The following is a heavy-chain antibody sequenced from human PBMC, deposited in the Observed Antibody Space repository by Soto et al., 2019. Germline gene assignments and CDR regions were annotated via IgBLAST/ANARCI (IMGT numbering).Heavy chain of an antibody. CDR3: AREDFYNGLDV. V-gene: IGHV4-4*02. CDR2: IHYDGST. J-gene: IGHJ6*02. CDR1: SGSISSSNW. Sequence: SETLSLTCAVSSGSISSSNWWSWVRQPPGKGLEWIGDIHYDGSTNYNPSLKSRVTISLDTSKSQFSLKLSSLTAADTAVYYCAREDFYNGLDVWGQGTTVTVSS.